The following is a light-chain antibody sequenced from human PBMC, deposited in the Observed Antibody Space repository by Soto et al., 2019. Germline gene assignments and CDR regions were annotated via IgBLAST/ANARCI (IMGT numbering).Light chain of an antibody. Sequence: DIVMTQSPDSLAVSLGERATINCKSSQSGSTNNKNYLTWYQLKPGQPPRLLIFWASTRESGVPDRFTGSGSGTDFSLTISSLQAEDVAVYYCQQYYSPPVTFGGGTKVEIK. CDR2: WAS. V-gene: IGKV4-1*01. CDR3: QQYYSPPVT. J-gene: IGKJ4*01. CDR1: QSGSTNNKNY.